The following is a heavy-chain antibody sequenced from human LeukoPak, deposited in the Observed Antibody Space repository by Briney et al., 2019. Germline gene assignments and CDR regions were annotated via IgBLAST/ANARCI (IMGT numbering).Heavy chain of an antibody. V-gene: IGHV3-74*01. CDR1: GFTFSNNW. CDR2: INSDGRTT. CDR3: AMIKEG. D-gene: IGHD3-22*01. J-gene: IGHJ4*02. Sequence: GGSLRLSCAVSGFTFSNNWMHWVRQAPGKGLVWGSRINSDGRTTPYADSAKRRFTISRDNAENTLYLQMNSLRAEDTAVYYCAMIKEGWGQGTLVTVSS.